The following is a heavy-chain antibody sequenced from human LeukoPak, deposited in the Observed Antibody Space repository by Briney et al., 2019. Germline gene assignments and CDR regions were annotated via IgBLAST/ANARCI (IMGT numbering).Heavy chain of an antibody. Sequence: GRSLRLSCAASGFTFDDYAMHWVRQAPGKGLEWVSGISWNSGSIGYADSVKGRFTISRDNAKNSLYLQMNSLRAEDTAVYYCAKPMGGDYFDYWGQGTLVTVSS. D-gene: IGHD3-16*01. CDR3: AKPMGGDYFDY. V-gene: IGHV3-9*01. J-gene: IGHJ4*02. CDR2: ISWNSGSI. CDR1: GFTFDDYA.